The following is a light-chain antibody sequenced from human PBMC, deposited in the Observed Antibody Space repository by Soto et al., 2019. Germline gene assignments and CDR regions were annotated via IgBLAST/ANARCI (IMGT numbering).Light chain of an antibody. V-gene: IGKV3-20*01. CDR3: QQSGGSPIT. Sequence: EIVLTQSPGTLSLSPGERATLSGRASQSVSSSLAWYQQKTGQAPRLFISGASSRATGIPDRFSGSGSETDFTLTLRRLEPEDCALYHGQQSGGSPITVGPGTRLEIK. J-gene: IGKJ5*01. CDR1: QSVSSS. CDR2: GAS.